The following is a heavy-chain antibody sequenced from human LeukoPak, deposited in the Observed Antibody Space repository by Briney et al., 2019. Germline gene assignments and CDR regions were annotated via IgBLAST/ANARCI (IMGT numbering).Heavy chain of an antibody. CDR1: GGSSNSGGYF. J-gene: IGHJ4*02. Sequence: SETLSLTCTVSGGSSNSGGYFWGWVRQRPGMGLEGIGYVFGNRRTAYSTTLESRVNITVDRSRNQFSLRVTIETAAESAKYNCARLIYSSGGNCNLGYFDYWGQGTLVTVSS. CDR2: VFGNRRT. CDR3: ARLIYSSGGNCNLGYFDY. D-gene: IGHD2-15*01. V-gene: IGHV4-30-2*01.